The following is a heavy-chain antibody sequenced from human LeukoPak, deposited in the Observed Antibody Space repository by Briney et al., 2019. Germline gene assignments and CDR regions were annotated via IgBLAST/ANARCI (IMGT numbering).Heavy chain of an antibody. CDR3: ARGRTAGYAYYYGSGTPNYFDY. CDR1: GYTFTSYD. CDR2: MNPNSGNT. Sequence: ASVKVSCKASGYTFTSYDINWVRQATGQGLEWMGWMNPNSGNTGYAQKFQGRVTMTRNTSISTAYMELSSLRSEDTAVYYCARGRTAGYAYYYGSGTPNYFDYWGQGTLVTVSS. V-gene: IGHV1-8*01. J-gene: IGHJ4*02. D-gene: IGHD3-10*01.